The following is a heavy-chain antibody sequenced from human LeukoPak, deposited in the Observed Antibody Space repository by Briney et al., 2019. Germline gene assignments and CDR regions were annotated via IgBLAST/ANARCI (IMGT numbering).Heavy chain of an antibody. CDR1: GGSISSYY. D-gene: IGHD5-18*01. CDR2: IYSSGSA. CDR3: ARAVDIVMVTFDY. V-gene: IGHV4-59*01. Sequence: PSETLSLTCTVSGGSISSYYWSWIRQPPGKGLEWIGYIYSSGSANYNPSLKSQVTISVDTSKNQFSLKLTSVTAADTAVYYCARAVDIVMVTFDYWGQGTLVTVSS. J-gene: IGHJ4*02.